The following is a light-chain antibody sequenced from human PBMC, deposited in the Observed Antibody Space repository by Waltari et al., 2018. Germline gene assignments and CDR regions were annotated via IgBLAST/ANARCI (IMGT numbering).Light chain of an antibody. Sequence: SYELTQPPSASVSPGQTATITCSGDNLRNTYPCWYQQKPGQSPVLVIYQDTKRPPGIPERFSGSNSGNTATLTISETQAMDEADYYCQAWDSSTVVFGGGTKLTVL. CDR1: NLRNTY. V-gene: IGLV3-1*01. J-gene: IGLJ2*01. CDR3: QAWDSSTVV. CDR2: QDT.